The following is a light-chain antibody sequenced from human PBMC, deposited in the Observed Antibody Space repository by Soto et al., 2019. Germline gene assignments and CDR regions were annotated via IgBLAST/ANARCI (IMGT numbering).Light chain of an antibody. CDR3: SSYGGNYNYV. CDR2: EVN. CDR1: SSDVGGSNY. J-gene: IGLJ1*01. Sequence: QSALTQPPSPSGSPGQSVTISCTGASSDVGGSNYVSWHQQHPGKAPKLMIYEVNKRPSGVPDRFSGSKSGNTASLTVSGLQAEDEADYYCSSYGGNYNYVFGTGTKVTVL. V-gene: IGLV2-8*01.